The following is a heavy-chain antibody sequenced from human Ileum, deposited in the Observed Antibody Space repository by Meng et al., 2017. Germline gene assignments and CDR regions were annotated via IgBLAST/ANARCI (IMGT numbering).Heavy chain of an antibody. V-gene: IGHV4-34*01. CDR2: INHSRST. Sequence: LLKPSGHLVLTAASDCWSFRGYYRRWIPQPPGEGVEGIGEINHSRSTNYNPSLKGRVTISVDTSKNPFSLKLSSVTAADTAVYYCARGGHDSSGYYSFDYWGQGTLVTVSS. CDR1: CWSFRGYY. D-gene: IGHD3-22*01. J-gene: IGHJ4*02. CDR3: ARGGHDSSGYYSFDY.